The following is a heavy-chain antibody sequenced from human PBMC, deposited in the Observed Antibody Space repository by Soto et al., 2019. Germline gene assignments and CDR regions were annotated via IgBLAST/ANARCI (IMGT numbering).Heavy chain of an antibody. CDR3: ARYGYCSGGSCYPTYFDY. J-gene: IGHJ4*02. Sequence: ASVKVSCKASGYTFTSYYMHWVRQAPGQGLEWMGIINPSGGSTSYAQKFQGRVTMTRDTSTSTVYMELSSLRSEDTAVYYCARYGYCSGGSCYPTYFDYWGQGTLVTVSS. V-gene: IGHV1-46*01. CDR1: GYTFTSYY. CDR2: INPSGGST. D-gene: IGHD2-15*01.